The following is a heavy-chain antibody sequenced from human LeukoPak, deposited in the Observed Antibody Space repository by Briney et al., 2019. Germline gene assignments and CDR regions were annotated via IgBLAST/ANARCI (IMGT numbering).Heavy chain of an antibody. V-gene: IGHV3-23*01. CDR2: LIENGATT. D-gene: IGHD1-26*01. Sequence: GGSLRLSCAASGFTFSSHAMSWVRRAPGKGLEWVSGLIENGATTYYADSVKGRFAISRDNSRNTMYLQMNSLRVEDTAVYYCVKDYQVGNSPAFGDYWGQGTLVTISS. CDR1: GFTFSSHA. J-gene: IGHJ4*02. CDR3: VKDYQVGNSPAFGDY.